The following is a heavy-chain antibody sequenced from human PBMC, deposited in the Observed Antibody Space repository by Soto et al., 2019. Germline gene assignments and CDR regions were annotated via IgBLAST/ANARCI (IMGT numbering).Heavy chain of an antibody. CDR2: VYYRGRS. D-gene: IGHD4-17*01. V-gene: IGHV4-39*01. J-gene: IGHJ4*02. CDR3: VSQRTTVPTQAYFDY. CDR1: CGSVTNSSYY. Sequence: TSETLSLTCTFSCGSVTNSSYYWGWIRQSPGKGLEWIGSVYYRGRSYSKSSVKSRVTISVDTSKNRFSLSLNSVTASDTAVYFCVSQRTTVPTQAYFDYWGPGALVTVSS.